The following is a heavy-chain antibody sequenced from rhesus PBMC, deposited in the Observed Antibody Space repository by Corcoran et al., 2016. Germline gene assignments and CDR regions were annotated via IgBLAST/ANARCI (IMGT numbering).Heavy chain of an antibody. Sequence: QVQLQESGPGLVKPSETLSLTCAVSGYSISSNYWSWLRQPPGKGLEWIGYIYGSDGSTYYNPSLKSRVTISTDTSKNHFSLKLTSVTAADTAVYYCTRDFDYDFDYWGQGVLVTVSS. CDR1: GYSISSNY. CDR2: IYGSDGST. D-gene: IGHD3-40*01. V-gene: IGHV4-160*01. CDR3: TRDFDYDFDY. J-gene: IGHJ4*01.